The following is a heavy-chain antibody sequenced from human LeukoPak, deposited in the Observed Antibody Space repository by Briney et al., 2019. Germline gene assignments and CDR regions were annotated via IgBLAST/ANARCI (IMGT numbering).Heavy chain of an antibody. CDR3: ARNTYYYERSGWKAFDI. Sequence: PGGSLRLSCAASGVTFSIYLMSWVRQAPGKGLEWVANIKQDGSEKYYVDSVRGRFTISRDNAENSLYLQMNSLRVEDTAVYYCARNTYYYERSGWKAFDIWGQGTMVTVSS. J-gene: IGHJ3*02. D-gene: IGHD3-22*01. V-gene: IGHV3-7*01. CDR1: GVTFSIYL. CDR2: IKQDGSEK.